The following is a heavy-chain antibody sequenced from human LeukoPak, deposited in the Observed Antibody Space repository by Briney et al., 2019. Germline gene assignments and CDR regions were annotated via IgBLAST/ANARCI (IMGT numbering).Heavy chain of an antibody. CDR1: GFTFSGYW. J-gene: IGHJ4*02. D-gene: IGHD6-6*01. V-gene: IGHV3-74*01. CDR3: VREYTSSSGRAFDY. CDR2: INSDGNIT. Sequence: PGGSLRLSCAASGFTFSGYWMHWVRQAPGKGLVWVSRINSDGNITTYADSVKGRFTISRDNAKNTLYLQMNSLRAEDTAVYYCVREYTSSSGRAFDYWGQGNLVTVSS.